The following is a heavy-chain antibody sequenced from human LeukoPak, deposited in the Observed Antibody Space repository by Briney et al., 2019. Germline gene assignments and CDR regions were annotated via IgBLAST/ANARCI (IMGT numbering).Heavy chain of an antibody. CDR2: INHSGST. D-gene: IGHD3-3*01. CDR1: GGSISGYY. Sequence: SETLSLTCTVSGGSISGYYWSWIRQPPGKGLEWIGEINHSGSTNYNPSLKSRVTISVDTSKNQFSLKLSSVTAADTAVYYCARGFSYDFWSGYSRIFDYWGQGTLVTVSS. CDR3: ARGFSYDFWSGYSRIFDY. V-gene: IGHV4-34*01. J-gene: IGHJ4*02.